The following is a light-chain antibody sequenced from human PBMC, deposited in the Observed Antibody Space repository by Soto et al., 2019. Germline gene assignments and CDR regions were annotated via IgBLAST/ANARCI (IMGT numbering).Light chain of an antibody. J-gene: IGKJ1*01. CDR2: STS. Sequence: DIQMTQSPSSLSASVGDRVTITCRASQSISYYLNWYQQKQGRAPRLLIYSTSTLQSGVPSKFSGSASGTDFTLTISILQPEDFATYSCQQSYSTPWTFGQGTKVEIK. CDR3: QQSYSTPWT. V-gene: IGKV1-39*01. CDR1: QSISYY.